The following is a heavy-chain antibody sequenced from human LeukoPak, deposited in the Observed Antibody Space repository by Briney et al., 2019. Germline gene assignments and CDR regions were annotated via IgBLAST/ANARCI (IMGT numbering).Heavy chain of an antibody. D-gene: IGHD6-19*01. J-gene: IGHJ5*02. CDR3: ARVKLTYSSGWYPYGGWFDP. Sequence: GASVKVSCKASGYTFTSYYMHWVRQAPGQGLEWMGIINPSGGSTSYAQKFQGRVTMTRDTSPSTVYMELSSLRSEDTAVYYCARVKLTYSSGWYPYGGWFDPWGQGTLVTVSS. CDR2: INPSGGST. V-gene: IGHV1-46*01. CDR1: GYTFTSYY.